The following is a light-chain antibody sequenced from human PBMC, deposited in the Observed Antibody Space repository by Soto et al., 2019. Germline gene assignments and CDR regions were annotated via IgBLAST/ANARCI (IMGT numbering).Light chain of an antibody. Sequence: EIVLTQSPGTLYLSPGEGATLSCRASQSVSSSYLAWYQQKPGQAPRLLIYGASRRATGIPDRFSGSGSGTDFTLTISRLEPEDFAVYYCQQCGTSSWTFGQGTKVEI. CDR3: QQCGTSSWT. J-gene: IGKJ1*01. V-gene: IGKV3-20*01. CDR2: GAS. CDR1: QSVSSSY.